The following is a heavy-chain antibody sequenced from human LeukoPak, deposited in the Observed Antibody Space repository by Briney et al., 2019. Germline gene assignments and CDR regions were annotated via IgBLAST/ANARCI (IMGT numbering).Heavy chain of an antibody. Sequence: ASVKVSCKASGYTFTSYGISWVRQAPGQGLEWMGWISAYNGNTNYAQTLQGRVTMTTDTSTSTAYMELRSLRSDDTAVYYCAITDGHWELLYYFDYWGQGTLVTVSS. CDR1: GYTFTSYG. CDR2: ISAYNGNT. J-gene: IGHJ4*02. V-gene: IGHV1-18*01. D-gene: IGHD1-26*01. CDR3: AITDGHWELLYYFDY.